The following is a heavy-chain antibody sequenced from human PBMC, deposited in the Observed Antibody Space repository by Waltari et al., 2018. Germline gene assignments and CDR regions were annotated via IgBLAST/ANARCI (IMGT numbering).Heavy chain of an antibody. Sequence: QVQLQESGPGLVKPSETLSLTCTVSGGSISSYYWSWIRQPPGKGLEWIGYIYYSGSTNYNPSRKSRVTISVDTSKNQFSLKLSSVTAADTAVYYCARDASYYYDSSGYYYGYFDYWGQGTLVTVSS. V-gene: IGHV4-59*01. J-gene: IGHJ4*02. CDR3: ARDASYYYDSSGYYYGYFDY. CDR1: GGSISSYY. D-gene: IGHD3-22*01. CDR2: IYYSGST.